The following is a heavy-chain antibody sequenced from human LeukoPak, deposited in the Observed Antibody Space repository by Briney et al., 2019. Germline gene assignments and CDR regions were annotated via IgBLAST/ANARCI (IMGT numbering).Heavy chain of an antibody. D-gene: IGHD2-15*01. Sequence: GASVKVSCKASGYTFTGYYMHWVRQAPGQGLEWMGWINPNSGGTNYAQKFQGRVTMTRDTSISTAYMELSRLRSDDTAVYYCARSLGYCSGGSCFDLDYWGQGTLVTVSS. CDR1: GYTFTGYY. V-gene: IGHV1-2*02. CDR2: INPNSGGT. CDR3: ARSLGYCSGGSCFDLDY. J-gene: IGHJ4*02.